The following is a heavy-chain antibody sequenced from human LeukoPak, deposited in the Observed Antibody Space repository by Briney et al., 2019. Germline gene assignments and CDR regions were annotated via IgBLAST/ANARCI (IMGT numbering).Heavy chain of an antibody. CDR3: ARGGCTNGVCPPGY. CDR2: INHSGST. J-gene: IGHJ4*02. D-gene: IGHD2-8*01. CDR1: GGSISSYY. V-gene: IGHV4-34*01. Sequence: PSETLSLTCTVSGGSISSYYWSWIRQPPGKGLEWIGEINHSGSTNYNPSLKSRVTISVDTSKNQFSLKLSSVTAADTAVYYCARGGCTNGVCPPGYWGQGTLVTVSS.